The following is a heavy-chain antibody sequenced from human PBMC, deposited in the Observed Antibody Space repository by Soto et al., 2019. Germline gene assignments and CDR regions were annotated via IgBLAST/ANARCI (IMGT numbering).Heavy chain of an antibody. Sequence: LXLTCSVSIGSMNSGVYDWSWIRQHPGKGLEWIGYIYSNGDTYYNPSLKSRVTISVDTSRNHFSLNLTSVTAADTAVYYCARRGGSSSGYYYYAMDVWAQGTTVTVSS. CDR2: IYSNGDT. V-gene: IGHV4-31*03. D-gene: IGHD6-6*01. J-gene: IGHJ6*02. CDR1: IGSMNSGVYD. CDR3: ARRGGSSSGYYYYAMDV.